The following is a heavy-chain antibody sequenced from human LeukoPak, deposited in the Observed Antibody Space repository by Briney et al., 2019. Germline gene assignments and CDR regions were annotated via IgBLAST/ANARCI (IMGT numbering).Heavy chain of an antibody. CDR3: EKVFFVERLTTIFDY. Sequence: SGGSLRLSCAASGFTFSSYAMTWVRQAPGKGLEWVSGISGSGDRTFYAESVKGRFTISRDNSKNTLYLQMNNLRAEDTAVYYCEKVFFVERLTTIFDYWGQGTLVTVSS. CDR1: GFTFSSYA. D-gene: IGHD3-3*01. J-gene: IGHJ4*02. V-gene: IGHV3-23*01. CDR2: ISGSGDRT.